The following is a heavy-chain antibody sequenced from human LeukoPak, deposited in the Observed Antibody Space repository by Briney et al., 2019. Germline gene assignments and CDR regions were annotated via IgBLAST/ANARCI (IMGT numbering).Heavy chain of an antibody. CDR2: IYPSDSDT. D-gene: IGHD4/OR15-4a*01. CDR3: ARHYRGPPRRGDNYFDP. Sequence: GESLKISCKGSGYSFTNYWVGWVRQMPGKGLEWMGIIYPSDSDTRYSSSFQGQVTISADKSINTAYLQWSSLKASDTAIYYCARHYRGPPRRGDNYFDPWGQGTLVTVSS. CDR1: GYSFTNYW. V-gene: IGHV5-51*01. J-gene: IGHJ5*02.